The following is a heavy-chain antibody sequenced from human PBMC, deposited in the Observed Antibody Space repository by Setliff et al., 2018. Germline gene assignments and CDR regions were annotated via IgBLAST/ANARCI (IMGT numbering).Heavy chain of an antibody. CDR2: ISSSSSYI. CDR3: AREDSGYYYYYYYMDV. D-gene: IGHD5-12*01. CDR1: GFTFSSYS. J-gene: IGHJ6*03. V-gene: IGHV3-21*01. Sequence: ETLSLSCAASGFTFSSYSMNWVRQAPGKGLEWVSSISSSSSYIYYADSVKGRFTISRDNAKNSLYLQMSSLRAEDTAVYYCAREDSGYYYYYYYMDVWGKGTTVTVSS.